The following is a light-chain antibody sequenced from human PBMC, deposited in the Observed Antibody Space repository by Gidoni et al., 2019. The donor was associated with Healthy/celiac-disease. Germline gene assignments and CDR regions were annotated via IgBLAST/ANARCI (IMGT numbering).Light chain of an antibody. CDR1: QGISNY. CDR3: QKYNSALWT. CDR2: AAS. J-gene: IGKJ1*01. Sequence: DIQMNQSPSSLSASVGDRVTITCRASQGISNYLAWYQQKPGKVPKLLIYAASTLQSGVPSRFSGSGSGTDFTLTISSLQPEDVATYYCQKYNSALWTFXQXTKVEIK. V-gene: IGKV1-27*01.